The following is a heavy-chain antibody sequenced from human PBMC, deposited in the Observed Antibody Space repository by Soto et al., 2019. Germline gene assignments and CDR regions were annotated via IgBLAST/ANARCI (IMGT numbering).Heavy chain of an antibody. CDR3: ARALGDCSGGSCYLNWVDP. V-gene: IGHV1-69*06. J-gene: IGHJ5*02. Sequence: QVQLVQSGAEVKKPGSSVKVSCKASGGTFSSYAISWVRQAPGQGLEWMGGIIPIFGTANYAQKFQGRVTITADKSTSTGYMELSSLRSEDTAVYYGARALGDCSGGSCYLNWVDPWGQGSLVTVSS. CDR1: GGTFSSYA. D-gene: IGHD2-15*01. CDR2: IIPIFGTA.